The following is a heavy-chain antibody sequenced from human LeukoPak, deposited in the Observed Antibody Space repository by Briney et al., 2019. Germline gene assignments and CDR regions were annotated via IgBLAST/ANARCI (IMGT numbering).Heavy chain of an antibody. CDR2: ISSSSSTI. V-gene: IGHV3-48*01. J-gene: IGHJ4*02. CDR1: GFTFSSYS. D-gene: IGHD4-17*01. CDR3: AREREIYGDYFFDY. Sequence: GGSLRLSCAASGFTFSSYSMNWIRQAPGKGLEWVSYISSSSSTIYYADSVKGRFTISRDNAKNSLYLQMNSLRAEDTAVYYCAREREIYGDYFFDYWGQGTLVTVSS.